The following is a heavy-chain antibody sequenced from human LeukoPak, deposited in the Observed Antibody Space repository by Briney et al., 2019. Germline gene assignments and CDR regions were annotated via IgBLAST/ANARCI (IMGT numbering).Heavy chain of an antibody. CDR3: ASAPGYSSGWYPRGDFDY. Sequence: GGSLRLSCAASGFTFSSYAMTWVRQAPGKGLEWVSTISGSGRSTYYADSVKGRFTISRDNSTNTLYLQMNSLRAEDTAVYYCASAPGYSSGWYPRGDFDYWGQGTLVTVSS. J-gene: IGHJ4*02. D-gene: IGHD6-19*01. V-gene: IGHV3-23*01. CDR1: GFTFSSYA. CDR2: ISGSGRST.